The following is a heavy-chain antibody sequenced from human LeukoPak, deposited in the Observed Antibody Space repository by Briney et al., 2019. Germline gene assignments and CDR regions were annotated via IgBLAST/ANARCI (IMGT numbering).Heavy chain of an antibody. CDR3: AQRLYDSSGYSLIGGFDY. CDR2: FDPEDGET. V-gene: IGHV1-24*01. D-gene: IGHD3-22*01. J-gene: IGHJ4*02. CDR1: GYTLTELS. Sequence: ASVKVSCKVSGYTLTELSMHWVRQAPGKGLEWMGGFDPEDGETIYAQKFQGRVTMTEDTSTDTAYMELSSLRSEDTAVYYCAQRLYDSSGYSLIGGFDYWGQGTLVTVSS.